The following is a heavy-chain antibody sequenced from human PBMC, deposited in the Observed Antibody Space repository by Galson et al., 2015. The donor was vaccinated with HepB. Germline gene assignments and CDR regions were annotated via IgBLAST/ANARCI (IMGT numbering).Heavy chain of an antibody. CDR3: VRESARSCPSGVCRYFDL. Sequence: ETLSLTCTVSGDFVSSGTFFWTWIRQPPGKRLAWIGYIYDDATTKYNPSLQSRVTIVVDTPKKQFSLRLGAVTAADTAFYSCVRESARSCPSGVCRYFDLWGRGTLVTVSS. D-gene: IGHD2-8*01. CDR2: IYDDATT. V-gene: IGHV4-61*01. CDR1: GDFVSSGTFF. J-gene: IGHJ2*01.